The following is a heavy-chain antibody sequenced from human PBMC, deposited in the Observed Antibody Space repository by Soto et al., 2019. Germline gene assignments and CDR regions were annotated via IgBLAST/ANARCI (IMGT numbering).Heavy chain of an antibody. CDR1: GYSFTSYW. CDR3: ARDWDYYGSGSYRDAFDI. J-gene: IGHJ3*02. D-gene: IGHD3-10*01. Sequence: GASLKISCKGSGYSFTSYWIGWVRQMPGKGLEWMGIIYPGDSDTRYSPSFQGQVTISADKSISTAYLQWSSLKASDTAMYYCARDWDYYGSGSYRDAFDIWGQGTMVTVSS. CDR2: IYPGDSDT. V-gene: IGHV5-51*01.